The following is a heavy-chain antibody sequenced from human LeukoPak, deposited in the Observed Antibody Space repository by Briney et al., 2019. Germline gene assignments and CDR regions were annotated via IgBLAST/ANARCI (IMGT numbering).Heavy chain of an antibody. V-gene: IGHV4-39*07. CDR1: GGSISSSSYY. CDR2: IYYSGST. D-gene: IGHD3-3*01. Sequence: SETLSLSCTVSGGSISSSSYYWGWIRQPPGKGLEWIGSIYYSGSTYYNASLKSRVTISVDTSKNQFSLKLSSVTAADTAVYYCARASYDFWSGYHLGNWFDPWGQGTLVTVSS. CDR3: ARASYDFWSGYHLGNWFDP. J-gene: IGHJ5*02.